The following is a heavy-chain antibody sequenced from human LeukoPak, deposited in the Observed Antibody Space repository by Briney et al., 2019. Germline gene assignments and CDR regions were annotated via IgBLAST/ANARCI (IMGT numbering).Heavy chain of an antibody. CDR2: IYYSGST. CDR3: ARASYYYGSGRWKGAFDI. CDR1: GGSISSYY. D-gene: IGHD3-10*01. J-gene: IGHJ3*02. Sequence: PSETLSLTCTVSGGSISSYYWSWIRQPPGKGLEWIGYIYYSGSTNYNPSLKSRVTISVDTSKNQFSLKLSSVTAADTAVYYCARASYYYGSGRWKGAFDIWGQGTMVTVSS. V-gene: IGHV4-59*01.